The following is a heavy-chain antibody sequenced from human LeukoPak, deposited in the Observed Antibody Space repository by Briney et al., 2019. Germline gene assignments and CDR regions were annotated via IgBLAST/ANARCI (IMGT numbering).Heavy chain of an antibody. CDR2: MNPNSGNT. CDR1: GYTFTSYD. D-gene: IGHD3-3*01. J-gene: IGHJ6*02. Sequence: ASVTVSCKASGYTFTSYDINWVRQATGQGLEWMGWMNPNSGNTGYAQKFQGRVTMTRNTSISTAYMGLSSLRSEDTAVYYCARTYTRTSRYYDFWSGYYYGMDVWGQGTTVTVSS. V-gene: IGHV1-8*01. CDR3: ARTYTRTSRYYDFWSGYYYGMDV.